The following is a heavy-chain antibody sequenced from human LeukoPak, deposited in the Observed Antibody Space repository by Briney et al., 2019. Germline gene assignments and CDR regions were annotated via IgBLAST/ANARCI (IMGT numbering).Heavy chain of an antibody. CDR3: AKAGGSGSYLFDY. CDR2: ISYDGSNK. V-gene: IGHV3-30*18. Sequence: GRSLRLSCAASGFTFSSYGMHWVRQAPGKGLEWVAVISYDGSNKYYADSVKGRFTISRDNSKNTLYLQMNSLRAEDTAVYYCAKAGGSGSYLFDYWGQGTLVTVSS. J-gene: IGHJ4*02. D-gene: IGHD3-10*01. CDR1: GFTFSSYG.